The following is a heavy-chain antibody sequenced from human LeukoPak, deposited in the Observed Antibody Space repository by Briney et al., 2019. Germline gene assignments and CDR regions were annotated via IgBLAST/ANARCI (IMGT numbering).Heavy chain of an antibody. V-gene: IGHV4-59*01. D-gene: IGHD6-13*01. J-gene: IGHJ4*02. CDR1: GDSISSYY. CDR2: IYHSGST. Sequence: SETLSPTCTVPGDSISSYYWSWIRQPPGKRLEWIGYIYHSGSTNYNPSLKSRVTISADTSKDQFSLKLASVTAADTAVYYCATGYSSTWYYFDYWGQGTLVTVSS. CDR3: ATGYSSTWYYFDY.